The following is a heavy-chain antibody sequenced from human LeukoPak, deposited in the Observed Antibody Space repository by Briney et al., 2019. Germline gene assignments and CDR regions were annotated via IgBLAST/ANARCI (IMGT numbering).Heavy chain of an antibody. J-gene: IGHJ6*02. D-gene: IGHD2-21*02. CDR2: ISAYNGNT. Sequence: ASVNVSCKASGYTFTIYGISWVRQAPGQGLEWMGWISAYNGNTNYAQKLQGRVTMNTDTPTSTAFMELRSLRSDDTAVYYCSAGATTYCGEDCYPSFFFYHGIDVWGQGTTVTVSS. CDR1: GYTFTIYG. CDR3: SAGATTYCGEDCYPSFFFYHGIDV. V-gene: IGHV1-18*01.